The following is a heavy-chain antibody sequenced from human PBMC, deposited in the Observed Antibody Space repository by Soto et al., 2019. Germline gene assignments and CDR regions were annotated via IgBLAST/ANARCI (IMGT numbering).Heavy chain of an antibody. CDR2: ISYDSCNK. V-gene: IGHV3-30*18. Sequence: VQLLESGGGLIQPGGSLRLSCAASGFTFSYGIHWLRQAPAEGLQWVAYISYDSCNKFYGDSVKGRFTISRDNSKNTQSLQMNSLRAEDTAVYYCAKLVIGYCSGNTCDDYWGQGTLVAVSS. CDR3: AKLVIGYCSGNTCDDY. J-gene: IGHJ4*02. D-gene: IGHD2-15*01. CDR1: GFTFSYG.